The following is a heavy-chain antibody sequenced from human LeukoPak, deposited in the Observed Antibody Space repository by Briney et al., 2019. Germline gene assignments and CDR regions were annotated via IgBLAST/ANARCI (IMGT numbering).Heavy chain of an antibody. Sequence: GGSLRLSCAASGFTVSYTYMSWVRQAPGKGLEWLSVIYSGGSTSYTDSVKGRFTISRDNSKNTLYLQMNNLRAEDTAVYYCARAVQRAEYYFDYWGQGTLVTVSS. CDR2: IYSGGST. CDR3: ARAVQRAEYYFDY. D-gene: IGHD1-1*01. CDR1: GFTVSYTY. V-gene: IGHV3-66*02. J-gene: IGHJ4*02.